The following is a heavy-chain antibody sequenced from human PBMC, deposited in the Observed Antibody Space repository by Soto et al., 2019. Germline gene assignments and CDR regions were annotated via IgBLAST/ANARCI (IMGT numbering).Heavy chain of an antibody. D-gene: IGHD3-22*01. Sequence: PGGSLRLSCTASGFSVNDNYMAWVRQAPGKSPEWVAVIFTRGTAHYADSVTGRFTFSRDNSKRTLNLQLNNLRAEDTAVYYCTKLWGYYFESWGQGTPVTVSS. CDR1: GFSVNDNY. CDR2: IFTRGTA. CDR3: TKLWGYYFES. V-gene: IGHV3-53*01. J-gene: IGHJ4*02.